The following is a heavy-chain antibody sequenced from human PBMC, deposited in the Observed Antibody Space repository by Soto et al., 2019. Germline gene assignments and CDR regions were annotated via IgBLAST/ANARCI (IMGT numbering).Heavy chain of an antibody. V-gene: IGHV3-49*03. Sequence: GGSLRLSCTASGFTFGDYAMSWFRQAPGKGLEWVGFIRSKAYGGTTEYAASVKGRFTISRDDSKSIAYLQMNSLKTEDTAVYYCTREGVVVVPAATNYYYYMDVWGKGTTVTVSS. CDR3: TREGVVVVPAATNYYYYMDV. CDR2: IRSKAYGGTT. J-gene: IGHJ6*03. CDR1: GFTFGDYA. D-gene: IGHD2-2*01.